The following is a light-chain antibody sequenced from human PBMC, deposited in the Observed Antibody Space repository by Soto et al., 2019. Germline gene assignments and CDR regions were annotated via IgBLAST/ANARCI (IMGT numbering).Light chain of an antibody. V-gene: IGKV3-15*01. CDR3: QQYNNWPFS. Sequence: EIVMTQSPATLSVSPGERATLSCRASQSVSSNLAWYQQKPGQAPRLLIYGASTRATGIPARFSATGSETDFTLTISGLQSEDSAVYFCQQYNNWPFSFGQGTRLEIK. CDR2: GAS. CDR1: QSVSSN. J-gene: IGKJ5*01.